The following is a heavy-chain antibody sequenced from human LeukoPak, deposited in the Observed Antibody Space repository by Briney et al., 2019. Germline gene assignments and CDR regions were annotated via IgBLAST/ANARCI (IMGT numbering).Heavy chain of an antibody. Sequence: GGSLRLSCTVSGFTVSSNSMSWIRQAPGKGLEWVSYISSSGSTIYYADSVKGRFTLSRDNAKNSLYLQMNSLRAEDTAVYYCARTGGSYPYYFEYWGQGTLVTVSS. V-gene: IGHV3-11*04. CDR1: GFTVSSNS. J-gene: IGHJ4*02. CDR3: ARTGGSYPYYFEY. CDR2: ISSSGSTI. D-gene: IGHD1-26*01.